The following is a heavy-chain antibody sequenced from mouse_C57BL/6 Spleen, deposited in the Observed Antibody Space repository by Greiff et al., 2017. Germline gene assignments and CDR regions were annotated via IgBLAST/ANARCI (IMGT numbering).Heavy chain of an antibody. CDR3: AALQVVARGFDY. J-gene: IGHJ2*01. D-gene: IGHD1-1*01. Sequence: QVQLQQPGAELVKPGASVKVSCKASGYTFTSYWMHWVKQRPGQGLEWIGRIHPSDSDTNYNQKFKGKATLTVDKSSSTAYMQLSSLTSEDAAVYYCAALQVVARGFDYWGQGTTLTVSS. CDR1: GYTFTSYW. CDR2: IHPSDSDT. V-gene: IGHV1-74*01.